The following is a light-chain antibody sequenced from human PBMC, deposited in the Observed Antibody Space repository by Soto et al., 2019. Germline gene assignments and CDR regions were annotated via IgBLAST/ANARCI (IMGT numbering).Light chain of an antibody. V-gene: IGKV1-39*01. J-gene: IGKJ3*01. CDR3: HQSYSTPPLFT. Sequence: DIQMTQSPSSLSASVGDRVTITCRASQSISSYLNWYQQKPGKAPKLLIYAASSLQSGVPSRFSGSGSGTDFTLTISSLQPEDFATYYYHQSYSTPPLFTFGPGTKVDIK. CDR1: QSISSY. CDR2: AAS.